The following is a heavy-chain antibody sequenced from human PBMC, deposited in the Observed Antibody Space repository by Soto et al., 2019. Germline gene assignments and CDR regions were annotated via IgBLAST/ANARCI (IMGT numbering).Heavy chain of an antibody. CDR1: GSSISSGDYY. CDR3: AREGKTTVTNNWFDP. CDR2: IYYSGST. D-gene: IGHD4-4*01. J-gene: IGHJ5*02. Sequence: SETLSLTCTVSGSSISSGDYYWSWIRQPPGKGLEWIGYIYYSGSTYYNPSLKSRVTISVDTSKNQFSLKLSSVTAADTAVYYCAREGKTTVTNNWFDPWGQGTLVTVSS. V-gene: IGHV4-30-4*01.